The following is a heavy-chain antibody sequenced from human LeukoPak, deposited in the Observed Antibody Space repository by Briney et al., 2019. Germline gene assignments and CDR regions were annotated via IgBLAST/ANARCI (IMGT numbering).Heavy chain of an antibody. J-gene: IGHJ4*02. Sequence: SETLSLTCTVSGGSISSRSYYWGRIRQPPGKGLEWIGSIYYSGSTYYNPSLKSRVTISVDTSKNQFSLKLSPVTAADTAVYYCARHTYSSGWYADYWGQGTLVTVSS. CDR1: GGSISSRSYY. CDR2: IYYSGST. D-gene: IGHD6-19*01. CDR3: ARHTYSSGWYADY. V-gene: IGHV4-39*01.